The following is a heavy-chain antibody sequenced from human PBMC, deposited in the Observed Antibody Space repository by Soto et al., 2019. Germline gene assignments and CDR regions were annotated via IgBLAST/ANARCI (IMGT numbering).Heavy chain of an antibody. D-gene: IGHD3-22*01. J-gene: IGHJ3*02. V-gene: IGHV2-5*01. CDR1: GLSLSTSGVA. CDR3: ALLYDSSAFYHAFNI. Sequence: SGPTLVNPRQTLTLTCTFSGLSLSTSGVAVGWIRQPPGQAPEWLALIYWNDNERYSPSLKSRPTITKDTSKNQVLLTMTNMDRVDTATYYCALLYDSSAFYHAFNIWGQGTMVTVSS. CDR2: IYWNDNE.